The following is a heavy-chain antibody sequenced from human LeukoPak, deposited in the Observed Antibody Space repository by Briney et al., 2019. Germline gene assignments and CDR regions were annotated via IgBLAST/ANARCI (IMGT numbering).Heavy chain of an antibody. CDR2: IKGSDGST. Sequence: GGSLRLSCAASGFTFSSYAMSWVRQAPGKGLEWVSTIKGSDGSTYYADSVRGRFTISRDNSENTLYLQMNSLRGDDTAVYYCARASGGLDPSDYWGQGTLVTVSS. CDR3: ARASGGLDPSDY. CDR1: GFTFSSYA. V-gene: IGHV3-23*01. D-gene: IGHD3/OR15-3a*01. J-gene: IGHJ4*02.